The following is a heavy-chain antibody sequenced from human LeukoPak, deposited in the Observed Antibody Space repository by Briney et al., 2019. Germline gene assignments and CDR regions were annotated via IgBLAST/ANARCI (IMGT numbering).Heavy chain of an antibody. D-gene: IGHD6-19*01. CDR1: GFTFDDYG. Sequence: GGSLRLPCAASGFTFDDYGMSWVRQAPGKGLEWVSGINWNGGSTGYADSVKGRFTISRDNAKNSLYLQMNSLRAEDTALYHCARAMYSSGWYGGYYYGMDVWGQGTTVTVSS. CDR2: INWNGGST. J-gene: IGHJ6*02. V-gene: IGHV3-20*01. CDR3: ARAMYSSGWYGGYYYGMDV.